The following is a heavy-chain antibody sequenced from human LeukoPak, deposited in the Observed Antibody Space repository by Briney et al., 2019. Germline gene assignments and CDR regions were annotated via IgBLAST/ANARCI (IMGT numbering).Heavy chain of an antibody. D-gene: IGHD3-3*01. V-gene: IGHV3-7*01. Sequence: GGSLRLSCEASGFTFSSYWMSWFRQAPGRGLEWVANINQIGSEKYYVYSVKGRFTSSRDNAKNSMYLQMNSLRAEDTAVYYCARSRITIFGVGASDIWGQGTMVTVSS. CDR2: INQIGSEK. J-gene: IGHJ3*02. CDR1: GFTFSSYW. CDR3: ARSRITIFGVGASDI.